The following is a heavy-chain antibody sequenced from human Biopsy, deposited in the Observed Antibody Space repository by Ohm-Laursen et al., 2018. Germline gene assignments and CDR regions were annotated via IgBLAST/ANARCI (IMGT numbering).Heavy chain of an antibody. CDR2: IWYDGTDK. V-gene: IGHV3-33*01. CDR3: ARDRYYGSENYFSHYNMDV. Sequence: SLRLSCAASGFTFSGYGMHWVRQAPGKGLEWVAVIWYDGTDKFYAGSVKGRFTISRDNSKNTLYLHMNSLRAADTAVYYCARDRYYGSENYFSHYNMDVWGQGTTVTVSS. D-gene: IGHD3-10*01. J-gene: IGHJ6*03. CDR1: GFTFSGYG.